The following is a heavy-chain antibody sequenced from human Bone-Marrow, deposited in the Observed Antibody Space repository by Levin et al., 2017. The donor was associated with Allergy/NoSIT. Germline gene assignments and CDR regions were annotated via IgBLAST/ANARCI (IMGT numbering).Heavy chain of an antibody. CDR2: TKNDGTVK. CDR3: ARNWRSAIEI. J-gene: IGHJ3*02. D-gene: IGHD2-8*02. V-gene: IGHV3-7*04. CDR1: GFTFSSYW. Sequence: GGSLRLSCAASGFTFSSYWMSWVRQAPGKGLEWVATTKNDGTVKYYVDSVRGRFTLSRDKGKNSVYLHMTSLRVDDTAVYYCARNWRSAIEIWGQGTMVTV.